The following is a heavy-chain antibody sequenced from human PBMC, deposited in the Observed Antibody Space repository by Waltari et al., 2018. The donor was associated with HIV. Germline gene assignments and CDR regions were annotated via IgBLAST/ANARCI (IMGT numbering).Heavy chain of an antibody. J-gene: IGHJ6*02. CDR2: IYYTGTT. CDR1: GGPVITIYYY. V-gene: IGHV4-39*01. CDR3: ARRPRMAGFYLYYGMDV. Sequence: QLQLQQSGPGLVQPSETLSLTCTVSGGPVITIYYYCAFIRQSPGKGLEWIGNIYYTGTTFYNPSLKSRVTMSADLSKNQFSLRLRSVTAADTAIYYCARRPRMAGFYLYYGMDVWGQGTTVTVSS. D-gene: IGHD2-8*01.